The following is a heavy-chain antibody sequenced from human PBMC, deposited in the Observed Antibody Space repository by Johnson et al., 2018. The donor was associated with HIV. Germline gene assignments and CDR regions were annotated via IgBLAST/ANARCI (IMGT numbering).Heavy chain of an antibody. CDR2: IRYDGGNK. CDR3: AKIGGVGATLLSADI. J-gene: IGHJ3*02. D-gene: IGHD1-26*01. CDR1: GFTFRSYG. V-gene: IGHV3-30*02. Sequence: QVQLVESGGGVVQPGGSLRLSCAASGFTFRSYGMHWVRQAPGKGLEWVAFIRYDGGNKFYADSVKGRFTISRDNSKNTLYLQMNSLRAEDTAVYYCAKIGGVGATLLSADIWGQGTMVTLSS.